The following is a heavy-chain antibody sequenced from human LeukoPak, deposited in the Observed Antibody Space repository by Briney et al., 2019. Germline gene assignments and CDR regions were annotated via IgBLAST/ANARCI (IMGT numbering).Heavy chain of an antibody. Sequence: SETLSLTCTVSGGSISSSSYYWGWIRQPPGKGLEWIGEINHSGSTNYNPSLKSRVTISVDTSKNQFSLKLSSVTAADTAVYYCARERVQAYYYDSSGRDWYFDLWGRGTLVTVSS. J-gene: IGHJ2*01. V-gene: IGHV4-39*07. CDR2: INHSGST. CDR3: ARERVQAYYYDSSGRDWYFDL. D-gene: IGHD3-22*01. CDR1: GGSISSSSYY.